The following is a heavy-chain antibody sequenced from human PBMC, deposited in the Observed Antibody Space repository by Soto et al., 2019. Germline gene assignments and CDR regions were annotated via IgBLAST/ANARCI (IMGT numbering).Heavy chain of an antibody. CDR2: IYYSGST. D-gene: IGHD6-13*01. CDR3: ARDYGSSSWYDY. J-gene: IGHJ4*02. V-gene: IGHV4-59*01. Sequence: SETLSLTCTVSGGSISSYYWSWIRQPPGKGLEWIGYIYYSGSTNYNPSLKSRVTISVDTSKNQFSLKLSSVTAADTAVYYCARDYGSSSWYDYWGQGTLVTVSS. CDR1: GGSISSYY.